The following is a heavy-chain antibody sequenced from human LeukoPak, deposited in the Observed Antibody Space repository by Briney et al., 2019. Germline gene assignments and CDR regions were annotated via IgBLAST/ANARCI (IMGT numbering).Heavy chain of an antibody. V-gene: IGHV5-51*01. CDR2: IYPGDSDT. D-gene: IGHD1-7*01. Sequence: GASVKVSCKASGYTFTSYWIGWVRQMPGKGLEWMGIIYPGDSDTRYSPSFQGQVTISADKSISTAYLQWSSLKASDTAMYYCARLWYNWNYVPGYWGQGTLVTVSS. J-gene: IGHJ4*02. CDR1: GYTFTSYW. CDR3: ARLWYNWNYVPGY.